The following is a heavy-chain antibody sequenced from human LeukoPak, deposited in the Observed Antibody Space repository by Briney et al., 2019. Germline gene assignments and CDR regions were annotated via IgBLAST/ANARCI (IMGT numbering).Heavy chain of an antibody. Sequence: GGSLRLSCEASGFTFSSYSMNWVRQAPGKGLEWVSCISSSSSYTYYADSVKGRFTISRDNAKNSLYLQMNSLRAEDTAVYYCARVTQEDYYDSSGYYYHYWGQGTLVTVSS. V-gene: IGHV3-21*01. CDR3: ARVTQEDYYDSSGYYYHY. J-gene: IGHJ4*02. CDR1: GFTFSSYS. CDR2: ISSSSSYT. D-gene: IGHD3-22*01.